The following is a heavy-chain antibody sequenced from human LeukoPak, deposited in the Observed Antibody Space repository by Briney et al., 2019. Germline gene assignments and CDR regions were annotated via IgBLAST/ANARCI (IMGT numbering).Heavy chain of an antibody. CDR2: ISSSGSTI. Sequence: GGSLRLSCAASGFTFSSYEMNWVRQAPGKGLEWVSYISSSGSTIYYADSVKGRFTISRDNAKNSLYLQMNSLRAEDTAVYYCASIMATIHSRVDYCGQGTLVTV. V-gene: IGHV3-48*03. D-gene: IGHD5-24*01. CDR1: GFTFSSYE. J-gene: IGHJ4*02. CDR3: ASIMATIHSRVDY.